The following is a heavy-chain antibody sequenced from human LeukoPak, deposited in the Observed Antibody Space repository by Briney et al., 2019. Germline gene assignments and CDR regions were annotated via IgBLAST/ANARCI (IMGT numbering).Heavy chain of an antibody. D-gene: IGHD5-24*01. Sequence: NPGGSLRLSCAASEFTFSDYYMSWIRQAPGKGLEWVSYISYSGDTMYYADSVKGRFTISRDNSKNTLYLQMNSLRAEDAAVYYCAKDLQLHYWGQGALVTVSS. J-gene: IGHJ4*02. CDR3: AKDLQLHY. CDR2: ISYSGDTM. V-gene: IGHV3-11*01. CDR1: EFTFSDYY.